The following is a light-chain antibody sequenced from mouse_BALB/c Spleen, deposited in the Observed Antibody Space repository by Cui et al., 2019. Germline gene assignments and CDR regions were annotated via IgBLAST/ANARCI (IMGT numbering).Light chain of an antibody. J-gene: IGKJ4*01. CDR1: SSVSY. Sequence: QIVLTQSPAIMSASPGEKVTMTCSASSSVSYIHWYQQKSGTSPKRWIYDTSKLASGVPARFSGSGSGTSYSLTISSMEAEDAATYYCQQWSSNPRTFGSGTKLEIK. V-gene: IGKV4-59*01. CDR2: DTS. CDR3: QQWSSNPRT.